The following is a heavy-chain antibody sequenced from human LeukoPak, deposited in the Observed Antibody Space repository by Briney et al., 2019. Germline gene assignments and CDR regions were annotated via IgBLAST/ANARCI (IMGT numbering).Heavy chain of an antibody. CDR3: AREPGETDEGFEY. J-gene: IGHJ4*02. Sequence: SETLSLTCTVSGGSVSSGSYYWTWIRQPPGTGLEWIGHIYYSGSTDYNPSLKSRVTISADTSKNQFSLKMTSVTAADTAVYYCAREPGETDEGFEYWGQGTLVTVSS. CDR1: GGSVSSGSYY. CDR2: IYYSGST. D-gene: IGHD1-14*01. V-gene: IGHV4-61*01.